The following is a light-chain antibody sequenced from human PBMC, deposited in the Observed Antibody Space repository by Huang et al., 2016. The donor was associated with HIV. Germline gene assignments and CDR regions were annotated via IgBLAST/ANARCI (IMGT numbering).Light chain of an antibody. V-gene: IGKV1-5*03. J-gene: IGKJ2*01. CDR1: LSISSW. CDR3: QQYTTYFPT. CDR2: KAS. Sequence: DIQMTQSPSTLSASVGDGVTITCRASLSISSWLAWYQQKPGKAPKLLIYKASSLEGGVPSRFSGSGSGTEFTLTISSLQPDDFATYYCQQYTTYFPTFGQGTKLEIK.